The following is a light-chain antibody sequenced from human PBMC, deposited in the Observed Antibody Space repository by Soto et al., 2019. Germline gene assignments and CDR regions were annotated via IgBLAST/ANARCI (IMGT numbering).Light chain of an antibody. CDR2: YDD. CDR3: AVWDDSLKAYV. Sequence: QAVLTQPPSVSEAPRQRVTISCSGSSSNIGNYAVHWYQQLPGKAPKLLIYYDDLLPSGVSDRFSGSKSGTSASLAISGLQSEDEADFYCAVWDDSLKAYVFGSGTKLTVL. J-gene: IGLJ1*01. V-gene: IGLV1-36*01. CDR1: SSNIGNYA.